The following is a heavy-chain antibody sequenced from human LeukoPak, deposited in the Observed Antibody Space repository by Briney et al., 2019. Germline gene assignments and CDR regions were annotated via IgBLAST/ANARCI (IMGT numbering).Heavy chain of an antibody. D-gene: IGHD3-22*01. CDR2: IYYSGST. CDR3: ARDRNYYDSSGFDY. Sequence: RASQTLSLTCTVSGGSISSGGYYWSWLRQHPGKGLEWIGYIYYSGSTYYNPSLKSRVTISVDTSKNQFSLKLSSVTAADTAVYYCARDRNYYDSSGFDYWGQGTLVTVSS. J-gene: IGHJ4*02. CDR1: GGSISSGGYY. V-gene: IGHV4-31*03.